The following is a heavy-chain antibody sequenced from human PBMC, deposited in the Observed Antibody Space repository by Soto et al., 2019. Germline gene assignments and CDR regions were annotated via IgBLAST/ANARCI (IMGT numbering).Heavy chain of an antibody. Sequence: SETLSLTCSVSGDSVSNGDYSWSWIRQPPGKGLEWIGYIYYIAGPYYNPSLQSRVTISMDTSKNQVSLNLTSVTAADTAVYFCARDPYPDYRDSFYSYALDAWGPGLSVTVSS. CDR2: IYYIAGP. CDR1: GDSVSNGDYS. J-gene: IGHJ6*02. D-gene: IGHD4-17*01. V-gene: IGHV4-30-4*01. CDR3: ARDPYPDYRDSFYSYALDA.